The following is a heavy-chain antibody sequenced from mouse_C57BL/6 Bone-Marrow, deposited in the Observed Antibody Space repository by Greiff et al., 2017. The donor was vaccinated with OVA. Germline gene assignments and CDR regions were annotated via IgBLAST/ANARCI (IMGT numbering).Heavy chain of an antibody. CDR3: ARERGLRPLFAY. CDR2: FYPGSGSI. J-gene: IGHJ3*01. Sequence: VQLQQSGAELVKPGASVKLSCKASGYTFTEYTIHWVKQRSGQGLEWIGWFYPGSGSIKYNEKFKDKATLTADKSSSTVYRELSRLTSEDSAVYDCARERGLRPLFAYWGQGTLVTVSA. V-gene: IGHV1-62-2*01. CDR1: GYTFTEYT. D-gene: IGHD3-1*01.